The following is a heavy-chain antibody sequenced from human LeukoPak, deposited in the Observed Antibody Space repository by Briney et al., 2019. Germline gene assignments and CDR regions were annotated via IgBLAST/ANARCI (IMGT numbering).Heavy chain of an antibody. Sequence: PGGSLRLSCAASGFTFNSYAMIWVRQAPGKGLEWVSGISGSGGDTHYAEAVKGRFTISRDNSKNTLYLQMNSLRAEDTAVYYCAKALKVVAGSGPVDYYYYMDVWGKGTTVTISS. CDR3: AKALKVVAGSGPVDYYYYMDV. V-gene: IGHV3-23*01. D-gene: IGHD6-19*01. CDR2: ISGSGGDT. CDR1: GFTFNSYA. J-gene: IGHJ6*03.